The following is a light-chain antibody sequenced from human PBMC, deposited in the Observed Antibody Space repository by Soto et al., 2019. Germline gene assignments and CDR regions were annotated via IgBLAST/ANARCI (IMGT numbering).Light chain of an antibody. J-gene: IGKJ2*01. CDR1: QSVSSN. V-gene: IGKV3-15*01. CDR3: QQYDNWPLT. Sequence: EVVMTQSPATLSVFPGERATLSCRASQSVSSNLAWYQQNHGQAPRLLIYGASTRATGSPARFSGSRSGTEFTLTIRSLQSEDFAVDYYQQYDNWPLTFGQGTKLQIK. CDR2: GAS.